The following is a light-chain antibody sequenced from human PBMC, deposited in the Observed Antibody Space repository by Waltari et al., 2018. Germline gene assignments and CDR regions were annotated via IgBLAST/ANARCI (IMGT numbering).Light chain of an antibody. J-gene: IGKJ2*03. Sequence: IQMSQSPSSLSASVGDRVTITCRASQGISSYLNGYQQKPGKAPKLLIYYANSLASGVPSRFSGSGSGTEFTLTISSLQPEDFATYYCQQGNSYPYSFGQGTKVEIK. CDR1: QGISSY. V-gene: IGKV1-13*02. CDR2: YAN. CDR3: QQGNSYPYS.